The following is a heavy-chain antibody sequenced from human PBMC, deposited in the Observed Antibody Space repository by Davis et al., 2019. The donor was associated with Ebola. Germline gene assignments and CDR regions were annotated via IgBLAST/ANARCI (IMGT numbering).Heavy chain of an antibody. Sequence: GGSLRLSCSASGFILNGYVMHWVRQAPGKGLEYVLGVKSNGNSTYYADSVKGRFTISRDNSKNTLYVHMSSLRIEDTAVYYCVRDGYCLSNTCYRGYFDYWGQGILVTVSS. CDR2: VKSNGNST. CDR1: GFILNGYV. V-gene: IGHV3-64*05. CDR3: VRDGYCLSNTCYRGYFDY. J-gene: IGHJ4*02. D-gene: IGHD2-2*03.